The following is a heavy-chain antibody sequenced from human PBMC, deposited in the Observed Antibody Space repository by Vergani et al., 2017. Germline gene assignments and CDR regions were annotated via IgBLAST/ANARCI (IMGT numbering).Heavy chain of an antibody. CDR2: IDHTGRP. V-gene: IGHV4-34*01. D-gene: IGHD4-11*01. CDR3: ARVNTETNGHLYYYYYMDV. CDR1: GGSFTSYH. Sequence: QVQLQQWGGGLLKPSETLSLTCVVNGGSFTSYHWTWIRQSPGEGLEWVGDIDHTGRPDYNPSLKCRLTMSVDKSRNQFSLTLNSVPATDTAIYFCARVNTETNGHLYYYYYMDVWGQGTAVTVS. J-gene: IGHJ6*03.